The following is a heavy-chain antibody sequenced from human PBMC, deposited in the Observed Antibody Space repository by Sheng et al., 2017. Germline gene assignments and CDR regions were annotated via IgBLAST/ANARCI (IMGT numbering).Heavy chain of an antibody. CDR3: ATGYSSSWYTDWFDP. V-gene: IGHV1-69*02. D-gene: IGHD6-13*01. J-gene: IGHJ5*02. CDR1: GGTFSSYT. CDR2: IIPILGIA. Sequence: QVQLVQSGAEVKKPGSSVKVSCKASGGTFSSYTISWVRQAPGQGLEWMGRIIPILGIANYAQKFQGRVTITADKSTSTAYMELSSLRSEDTAVYYCATGYSSSWYTDWFDPWGQGTLVTVSS.